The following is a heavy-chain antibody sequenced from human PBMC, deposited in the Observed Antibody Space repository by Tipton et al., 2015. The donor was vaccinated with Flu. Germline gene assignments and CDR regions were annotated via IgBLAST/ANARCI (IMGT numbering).Heavy chain of an antibody. CDR2: IWYDGTNI. Sequence: SLRLSCAASGFTFGSYGMHWVRQAPGKGLECVAVIWYDGTNIYYANSVKGRFTISRENSKNTLYLQMDNLRGEDTGVYYCARGYDRPLDVWGQGTTVIVSS. CDR3: ARGYDRPLDV. J-gene: IGHJ6*02. D-gene: IGHD3-22*01. V-gene: IGHV3-33*01. CDR1: GFTFGSYG.